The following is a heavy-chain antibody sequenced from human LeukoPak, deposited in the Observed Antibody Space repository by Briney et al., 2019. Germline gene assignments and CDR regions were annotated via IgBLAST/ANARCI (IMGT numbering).Heavy chain of an antibody. V-gene: IGHV3-72*01. CDR2: TGNKASRYTT. Sequence: GGSLRLSCVASGSAFSDQYMDWVRQAPRKGLQWVGRTGNKASRYTTEYAASVEGRFSISRDDSKNSLYLQMNSLKTEDTALYYCTRGYSGGSVYAFDIWGQGTMVTVSS. CDR3: TRGYSGGSVYAFDI. CDR1: GSAFSDQY. D-gene: IGHD5-12*01. J-gene: IGHJ3*02.